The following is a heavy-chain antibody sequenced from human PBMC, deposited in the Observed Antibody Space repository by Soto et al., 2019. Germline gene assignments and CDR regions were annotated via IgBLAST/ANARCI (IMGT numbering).Heavy chain of an antibody. Sequence: PSETLSLTCAVYGGSFSGYYWSWIRQPPGKGLEWIGEINHSGSTNYNPSLKSRVTISVDTSKNQFSLKLSSVTAADTAVYYCARGSLRGRYFDLNWFDPWGQGTLVTVS. V-gene: IGHV4-34*01. J-gene: IGHJ5*02. CDR1: GGSFSGYY. D-gene: IGHD3-9*01. CDR2: INHSGST. CDR3: ARGSLRGRYFDLNWFDP.